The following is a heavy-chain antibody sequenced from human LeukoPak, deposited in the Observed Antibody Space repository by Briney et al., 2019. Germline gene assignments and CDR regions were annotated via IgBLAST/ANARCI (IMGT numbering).Heavy chain of an antibody. V-gene: IGHV1-18*01. CDR2: VGTYNGNT. CDR3: ARGPRRFLEWFPPAGYYYYGMDV. CDR1: GYTFTSYG. J-gene: IGHJ6*02. D-gene: IGHD3-3*01. Sequence: ASVKVSCKASGYTFTSYGVSWVRQAPGQGLEWMGWVGTYNGNTYYAQKLQGRVTMTRDTSISTAYMELSRLRSDDTAVYYCARGPRRFLEWFPPAGYYYYGMDVWGQGTTVTVSS.